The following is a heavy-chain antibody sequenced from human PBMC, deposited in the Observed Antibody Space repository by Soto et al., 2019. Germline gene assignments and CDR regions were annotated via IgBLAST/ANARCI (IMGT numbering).Heavy chain of an antibody. Sequence: SETLSLTCVVSGYSVSSSDYYWAWIRQPPGKGLEWIGSMFYSGLTYYNPSLKSRVTLSVDTSKNHFSVRLNSVTAADTAVYYCAPLTVSLSGPYGIHVWGQGTTVTVSS. CDR2: MFYSGLT. CDR1: GYSVSSSDYY. V-gene: IGHV4-39*01. CDR3: APLTVSLSGPYGIHV. J-gene: IGHJ6*02. D-gene: IGHD2-15*01.